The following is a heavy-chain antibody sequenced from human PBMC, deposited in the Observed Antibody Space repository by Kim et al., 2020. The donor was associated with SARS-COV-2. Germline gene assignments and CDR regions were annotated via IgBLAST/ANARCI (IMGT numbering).Heavy chain of an antibody. CDR3: ATGWGMLYYYGMDV. CDR1: GFTFSDYY. J-gene: IGHJ6*02. V-gene: IGHV3-11*04. D-gene: IGHD7-27*01. Sequence: GGSLRLSCAASGFTFSDYYMSWIRQAPGKGLELVSYISSSGSTIYYADSVKSRFTISRDNAKNLLFLQMNSLRAADTAVYYCATGWGMLYYYGMDVWGQGTTVTFSS. CDR2: ISSSGSTI.